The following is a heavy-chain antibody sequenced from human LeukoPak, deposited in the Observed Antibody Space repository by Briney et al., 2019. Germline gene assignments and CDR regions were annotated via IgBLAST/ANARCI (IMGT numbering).Heavy chain of an antibody. CDR3: ARDSGSYHFDSC. V-gene: IGHV3-7*01. D-gene: IGHD1-26*01. CDR1: GFTFSNYW. CDR2: IKQDGSQK. Sequence: PGGSLRLSCAASGFTFSNYWMGWVRQAPGKGLEWVANIKQDGSQKYFGDSVKGQFTISRDNAENSLFLQMSSLRDEDTAVYYCARDSGSYHFDSCWGQGTLVTVSS. J-gene: IGHJ4*02.